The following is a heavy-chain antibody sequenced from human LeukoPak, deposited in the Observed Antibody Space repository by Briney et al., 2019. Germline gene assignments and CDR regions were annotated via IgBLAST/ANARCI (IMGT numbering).Heavy chain of an antibody. J-gene: IGHJ4*02. D-gene: IGHD3-22*01. CDR3: ARDRSYDSSGYPFDF. Sequence: GGSLRLSCAASGFTFSSYAMHWVRQAPGKGLEWGAVISYDGSNKYYADSVTGRFTISRDNSKNTLDLQMNSLRAEDTAVYYCARDRSYDSSGYPFDFWGQGTLVTVSS. CDR1: GFTFSSYA. CDR2: ISYDGSNK. V-gene: IGHV3-30*01.